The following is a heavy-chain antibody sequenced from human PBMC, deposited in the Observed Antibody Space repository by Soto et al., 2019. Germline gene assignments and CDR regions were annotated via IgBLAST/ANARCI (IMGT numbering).Heavy chain of an antibody. CDR1: GYSVSSTRW. CDR2: IYHSGST. J-gene: IGHJ6*02. V-gene: IGHV4-28*03. CDR3: ARVPGP. Sequence: PSETLSLTCTVSGYSVSSTRWWSWIRQPPGKGLEWIGYIYHSGSTYYNPSLKSRVTISVDRSKNQFSLKLSSVTAADTAVYYCARVPGPWGQGTTVT.